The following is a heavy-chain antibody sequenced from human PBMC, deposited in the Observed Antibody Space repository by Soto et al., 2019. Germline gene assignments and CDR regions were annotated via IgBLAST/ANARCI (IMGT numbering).Heavy chain of an antibody. V-gene: IGHV2-5*02. CDR1: GFSLSTSGVA. J-gene: IGHJ4*02. D-gene: IGHD1-26*01. CDR2: IYWEDDK. CDR3: ARSSGRDYVFTVWLAFDY. Sequence: QITLKESGPTLVKPTQTLTLTCSFSGFSLSTSGVAVGWIRQPPGKALEWLAVIYWEDDKRYSPSLRSRLTISKDTFKNQVVLTMTNMDPADTATYYCARSSGRDYVFTVWLAFDYWGQGTLVTVSS.